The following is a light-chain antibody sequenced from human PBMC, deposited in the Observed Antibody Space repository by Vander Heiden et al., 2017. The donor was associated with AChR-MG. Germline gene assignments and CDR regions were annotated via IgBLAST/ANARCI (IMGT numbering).Light chain of an antibody. CDR3: SSYAGSNNV. CDR1: SSDVGGYNY. Sequence: QSALTQPPSASGSPGQSVTISCTGTSSDVGGYNYVSWFQHHPDKAPKLIIYEVNKRPSGVPDRFSGSKSGNTASLTVSGLQTEDEADYYCSSYAGSNNVFGTGTKVIVL. V-gene: IGLV2-8*01. J-gene: IGLJ1*01. CDR2: EVN.